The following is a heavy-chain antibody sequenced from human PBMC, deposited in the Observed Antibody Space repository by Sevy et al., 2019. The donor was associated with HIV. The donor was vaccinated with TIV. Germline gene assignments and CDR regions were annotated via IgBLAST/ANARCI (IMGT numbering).Heavy chain of an antibody. J-gene: IGHJ6*02. D-gene: IGHD2-8*01. CDR2: FYRSNKT. CDR3: ARDKNGHYYGLDV. CDR1: GFPVSSSY. V-gene: IGHV3-53*01. Sequence: GGSLRLSCAVSGFPVSSSYMNWVRQAPGKGLEWVSVFYRSNKTDYADSVKGRFTISRDNSKNTRYLQMHSLRAEETAVYFCARDKNGHYYGLDVWGQGTTVTVSS.